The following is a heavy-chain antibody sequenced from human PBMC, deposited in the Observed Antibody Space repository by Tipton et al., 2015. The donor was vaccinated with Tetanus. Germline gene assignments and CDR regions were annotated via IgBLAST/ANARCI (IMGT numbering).Heavy chain of an antibody. D-gene: IGHD4-11*01. Sequence: SLRLSCSASGFIFSRYDMAWIRQPPGGGLEWLAGIGSHGHASHYADSVKGRITISRDNSKNTVFLQVNNLRADDSAVYYCAKDFEYSIVDYWGQGTLVTVSS. CDR2: IGSHGHAS. CDR3: AKDFEYSIVDY. V-gene: IGHV3-33*06. J-gene: IGHJ4*02. CDR1: GFIFSRYD.